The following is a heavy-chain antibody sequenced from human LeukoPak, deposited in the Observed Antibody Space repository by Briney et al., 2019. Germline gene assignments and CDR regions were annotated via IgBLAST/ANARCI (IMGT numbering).Heavy chain of an antibody. V-gene: IGHV3-23*01. CDR2: ISGSGGST. Sequence: GGSLRLSCAASGFTFSCYAMSWVRQAPGKGLEWVSAISGSGGSTYYADSVKGRFTISRDNSKNTLYLQMNSLRAEDTAVYYCAKATPSQWELPPLDYWGQGTLVTVSS. CDR1: GFTFSCYA. CDR3: AKATPSQWELPPLDY. J-gene: IGHJ4*02. D-gene: IGHD1-26*01.